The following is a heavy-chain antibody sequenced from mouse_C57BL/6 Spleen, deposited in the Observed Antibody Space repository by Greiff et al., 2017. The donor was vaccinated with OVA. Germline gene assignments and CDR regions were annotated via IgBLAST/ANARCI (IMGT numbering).Heavy chain of an antibody. Sequence: EVQLQQSGPELVKPGASVKISCKASGYTFTDYYMNWVKQSHGKSLEWIGDINPNNGGTSYNQKFKGKATLTVDKSSSTAYMELRSLTSEDSAVYYCARQDSGHFDYWGQGTTLTVSS. CDR1: GYTFTDYY. CDR2: INPNNGGT. CDR3: ARQDSGHFDY. J-gene: IGHJ2*01. V-gene: IGHV1-26*01. D-gene: IGHD3-2*02.